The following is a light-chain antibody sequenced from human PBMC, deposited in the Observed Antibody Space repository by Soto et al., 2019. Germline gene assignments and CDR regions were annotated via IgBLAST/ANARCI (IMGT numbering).Light chain of an antibody. J-gene: IGKJ3*01. CDR1: QSVSSN. V-gene: IGKV3-15*01. CDR3: QQRSNWSIT. CDR2: GAS. Sequence: EIVMTQSPATLSVSPGERATLSCRASQSVSSNLAWYQQKPGQAPRLLIYGASTRATGIPARFSGSGSGTDFTFTISSLEPEDFAVYYCQQRSNWSITFGPGTKVDIK.